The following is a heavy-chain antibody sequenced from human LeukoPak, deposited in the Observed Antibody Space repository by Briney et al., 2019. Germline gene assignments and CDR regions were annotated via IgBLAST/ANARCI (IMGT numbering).Heavy chain of an antibody. Sequence: SETLSLTCAVYGGSFSGYYWTWIRQTPEKGLEWIGEMNPSGSTNYNPSLKSRVTISVDTSKNQFSLELSSVTAADTAVYYCARGGQDVTMIVVVMTAVSYYLDVWGKGTTVTVS. CDR2: MNPSGST. V-gene: IGHV4-34*01. CDR1: GGSFSGYY. D-gene: IGHD3-22*01. J-gene: IGHJ6*03. CDR3: ARGGQDVTMIVVVMTAVSYYLDV.